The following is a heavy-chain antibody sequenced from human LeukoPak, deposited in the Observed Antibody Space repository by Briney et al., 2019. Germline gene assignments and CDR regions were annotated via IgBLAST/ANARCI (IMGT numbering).Heavy chain of an antibody. D-gene: IGHD3-10*01. J-gene: IGHJ6*04. V-gene: IGHV3-30*18. Sequence: GRSLRLSCAASGFTFSSYGMHWVRQAPGTGLEWVAVISYDGGDKYYADSVKGRFTISRDNSKNTLYLQMNSLRAEDTAVYYCAKDRVFYGSGSYYIAGYYYGMDVWGKGTTVTVSS. CDR1: GFTFSSYG. CDR2: ISYDGGDK. CDR3: AKDRVFYGSGSYYIAGYYYGMDV.